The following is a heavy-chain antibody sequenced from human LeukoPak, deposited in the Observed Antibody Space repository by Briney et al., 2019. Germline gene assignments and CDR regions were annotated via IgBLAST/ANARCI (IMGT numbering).Heavy chain of an antibody. Sequence: ASVKVSCKASGYTFTSYGISWVRQAPGQGLEWMGWISAYNGNTNYAQKLQGRVTMTTDTSTSTAYMELRSLRSDDTAVYYCARDQVPYCSSTSCHYYYGMGVWGQGTTVTVSS. V-gene: IGHV1-18*01. D-gene: IGHD2-2*01. CDR1: GYTFTSYG. CDR2: ISAYNGNT. J-gene: IGHJ6*02. CDR3: ARDQVPYCSSTSCHYYYGMGV.